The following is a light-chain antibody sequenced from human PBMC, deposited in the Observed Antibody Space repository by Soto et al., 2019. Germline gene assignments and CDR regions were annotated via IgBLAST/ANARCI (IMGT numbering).Light chain of an antibody. CDR3: AAWDDSLNGWV. J-gene: IGLJ3*02. Sequence: QAVVTQPPSASGTPGQRVTISCSGSRSNIGSNAVNWYQQLPGTAPKLLIFHNNQRPSGVPDRFSGSKSGTSASLAISGLQSEDETDYYCAAWDDSLNGWVFGGGTKLTVL. V-gene: IGLV1-44*01. CDR1: RSNIGSNA. CDR2: HNN.